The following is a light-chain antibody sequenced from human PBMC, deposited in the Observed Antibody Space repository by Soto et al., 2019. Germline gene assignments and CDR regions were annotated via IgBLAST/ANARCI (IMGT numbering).Light chain of an antibody. CDR2: DAS. V-gene: IGKV3-11*01. Sequence: EIVLTQSPGTLSFSPGERATLSCRASQSVSSYLAWYQQKPGQAPRLLIYDASNRATGIPARFSGSGSGTDFTLTIIRLEPEDFAVYYCQQYDIPPWTFGQGTQLDIK. J-gene: IGKJ1*01. CDR3: QQYDIPPWT. CDR1: QSVSSY.